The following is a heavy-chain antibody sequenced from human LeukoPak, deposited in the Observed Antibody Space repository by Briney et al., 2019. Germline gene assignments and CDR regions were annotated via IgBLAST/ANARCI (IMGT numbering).Heavy chain of an antibody. V-gene: IGHV3-21*01. CDR2: ISSSSSYI. Sequence: GGSLRLSCAASGFTFSSYSMNWVRQAPGKGLEWVSSISSSSSYIYYADSVKGRFTISRDNAKNSLYLQMNSLRAEDTAVYYCARDTGITIFGVVTGYYGMDVWGQGTTVTVSS. J-gene: IGHJ6*02. CDR3: ARDTGITIFGVVTGYYGMDV. D-gene: IGHD3-3*01. CDR1: GFTFSSYS.